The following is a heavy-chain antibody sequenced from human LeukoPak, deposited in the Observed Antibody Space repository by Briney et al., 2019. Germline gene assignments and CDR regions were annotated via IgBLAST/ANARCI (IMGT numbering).Heavy chain of an antibody. V-gene: IGHV3-23*01. CDR2: IDDSGVIR. Sequence: GGSLRLSCAASGFTFSSYWMSWVRQAPGKGLEWVSRIDDSGVIRSYADSVKGRFTISRDNSKMTLTLQMNSLRAEDTAVYYCAKRLKRNYYYHYAMDVWGQGTTVTVSS. CDR3: AKRLKRNYYYHYAMDV. D-gene: IGHD3-22*01. CDR1: GFTFSSYW. J-gene: IGHJ6*02.